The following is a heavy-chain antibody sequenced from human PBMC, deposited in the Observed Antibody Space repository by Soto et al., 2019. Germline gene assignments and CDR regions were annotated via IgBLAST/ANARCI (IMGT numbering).Heavy chain of an antibody. Sequence: SETLSLTCAVSGGSISSSNWWSWVRQPPGKGLEWIGEIYHSGSTNYNPSLKSRVTISVDKSKNQFSLKLSSVTAADTAVYYCARVVTGTPYYYYYGMDVWGQGTTVTVSS. D-gene: IGHD1-20*01. V-gene: IGHV4-4*02. CDR3: ARVVTGTPYYYYYGMDV. CDR2: IYHSGST. CDR1: GGSISSSNW. J-gene: IGHJ6*02.